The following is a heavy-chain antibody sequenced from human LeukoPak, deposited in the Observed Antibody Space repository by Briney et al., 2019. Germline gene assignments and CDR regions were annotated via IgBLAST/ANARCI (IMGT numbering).Heavy chain of an antibody. CDR3: ARKSDAFDI. J-gene: IGHJ3*02. CDR2: IYTSGST. Sequence: SETLSLTCTVSGVSISSYYWSWIRQPPGKGLEWIGYIYTSGSTNYNPSLKSRVTISVDTSKNQFSLKLSSVTAADTAVYYCARKSDAFDIWGQGTMVTVSS. CDR1: GVSISSYY. V-gene: IGHV4-4*09.